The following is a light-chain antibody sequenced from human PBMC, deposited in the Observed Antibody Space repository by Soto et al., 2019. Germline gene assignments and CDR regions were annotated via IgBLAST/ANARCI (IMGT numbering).Light chain of an antibody. V-gene: IGLV2-11*01. CDR1: SSDVGGYNY. CDR3: CSYAGSYLVV. Sequence: QSALTQPRSVSGSPGQSVTISCTGTSSDVGGYNYVSWNQQHPGKAPKLMIYDVSKRPSGVPDRFSGSKSGNTASLTISGLQAEDEADYYCCSYAGSYLVVFGGGTKLTVL. J-gene: IGLJ2*01. CDR2: DVS.